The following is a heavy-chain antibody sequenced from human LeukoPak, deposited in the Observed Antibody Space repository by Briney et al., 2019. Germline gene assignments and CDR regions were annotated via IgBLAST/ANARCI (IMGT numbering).Heavy chain of an antibody. J-gene: IGHJ4*02. D-gene: IGHD1-26*01. Sequence: GSLRLSCAASGFTFSSFWMSWVRQAPGKGLEWVANIKQDRSEKYYADSVKGRFSISRDNARNSVYLQMASLRVEDTAVYYCARDPVEWELLLDYWGQGTLVTVSS. CDR3: ARDPVEWELLLDY. CDR2: IKQDRSEK. V-gene: IGHV3-7*01. CDR1: GFTFSSFW.